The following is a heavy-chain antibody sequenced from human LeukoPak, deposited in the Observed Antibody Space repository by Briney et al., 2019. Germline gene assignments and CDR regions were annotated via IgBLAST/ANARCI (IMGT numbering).Heavy chain of an antibody. CDR1: GVTFSSYS. CDR2: ISGSASST. D-gene: IGHD4-17*01. Sequence: PGGSLRLSCAASGVTFSSYSMNWVRQAPGKGLEWVSAISGSASSTYHADSVKGRFTISRDNSKNTLYLQMNSLRAEDTAVYYCARDFTVTHAFDIWGQGTMVTVSS. J-gene: IGHJ3*02. V-gene: IGHV3-23*01. CDR3: ARDFTVTHAFDI.